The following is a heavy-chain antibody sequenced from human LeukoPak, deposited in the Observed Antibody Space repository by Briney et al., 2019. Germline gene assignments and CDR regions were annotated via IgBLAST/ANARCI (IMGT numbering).Heavy chain of an antibody. CDR1: GGSISSYY. V-gene: IGHV4-59*13. CDR3: ARDKKYSSSYYMDV. J-gene: IGHJ6*03. CDR2: IYYSGST. D-gene: IGHD6-13*01. Sequence: PSETLSLTCTVSGGSISSYYWSWLRQPPGKGLEWVGYIYYSGSTNYNPSLKSRVTISVDTSKNQFSLKLSSVTAADTAVYYCARDKKYSSSYYMDVWGKGTTVTVSS.